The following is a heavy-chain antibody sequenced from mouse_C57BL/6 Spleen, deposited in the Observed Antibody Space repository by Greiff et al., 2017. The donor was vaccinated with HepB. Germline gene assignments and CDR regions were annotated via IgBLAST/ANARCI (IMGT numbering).Heavy chain of an antibody. CDR1: GYTFTDYY. D-gene: IGHD1-1*01. V-gene: IGHV1-26*01. CDR3: ARVYYGSSYELQGAWFAY. Sequence: EVQLQQSGPELVKPGASVKISCKASGYTFTDYYMNWVKQSHGKSLEWIGDINPNNGGTSYNQKFKGKATLTVDKSSSTAYMELRSLTSEDSAVYYCARVYYGSSYELQGAWFAYWGQGTLVTVSA. J-gene: IGHJ3*01. CDR2: INPNNGGT.